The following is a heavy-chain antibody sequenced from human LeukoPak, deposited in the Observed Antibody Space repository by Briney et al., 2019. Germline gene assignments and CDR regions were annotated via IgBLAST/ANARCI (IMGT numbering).Heavy chain of an antibody. CDR3: ARRVGTAVVTAPYYYYYMDV. CDR1: GYTFTGYY. D-gene: IGHD2-21*02. V-gene: IGHV1-18*04. J-gene: IGHJ6*03. Sequence: ASVKVSCKASGYTFTGYYMHWVRQAPGQGLEWMGWISAYNGNTNYAQKLQGRVTMTTDTSTSTAYMELRSLRSDDTAVYYCARRVGTAVVTAPYYYYYMDVWGKGTTVTVSS. CDR2: ISAYNGNT.